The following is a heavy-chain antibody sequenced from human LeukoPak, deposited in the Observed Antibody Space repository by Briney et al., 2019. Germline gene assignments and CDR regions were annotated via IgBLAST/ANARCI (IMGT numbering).Heavy chain of an antibody. CDR1: GGSISYFY. D-gene: IGHD1-26*01. CDR3: ARVIVRAVVTRRYFDY. Sequence: SETLSLTCTVSGGSISYFYWSWIRQPPGKGLEWLGFMYYSGSTNYNPSLKIRVPISVDTSKNQFSLKLSSVTAADTAVYYCARVIVRAVVTRRYFDYWGQGTLVTVSS. V-gene: IGHV4-59*01. CDR2: MYYSGST. J-gene: IGHJ4*02.